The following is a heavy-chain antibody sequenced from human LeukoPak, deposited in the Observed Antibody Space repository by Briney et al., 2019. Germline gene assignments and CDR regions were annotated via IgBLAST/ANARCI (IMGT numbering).Heavy chain of an antibody. CDR3: ARGFGWFDP. CDR1: GGSFSGYY. CDR2: INHSGNT. Sequence: SETLSLTCAVYGGSFSGYYWSWIRQPPGKGLEWIGEINHSGNTNYNPSLKSRVTISVDTSKNQFSLKLSSVTAADTAVYYCARGFGWFDPWGQGTLVTVSS. D-gene: IGHD3-10*01. V-gene: IGHV4-34*01. J-gene: IGHJ5*02.